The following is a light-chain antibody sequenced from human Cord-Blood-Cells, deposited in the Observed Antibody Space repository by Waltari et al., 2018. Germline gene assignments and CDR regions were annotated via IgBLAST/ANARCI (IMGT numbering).Light chain of an antibody. CDR2: EVS. Sequence: QSALTQPPAASGSPGQSVTISCTGTRSDVGGSNHVSWYQQHPGKAPKLMIYEVSKRPSGVPGRFSGSKSGNTASLTVSGLQAEEEADYYCSSYAGSNNLVFGGGTKLTVL. CDR3: SSYAGSNNLV. V-gene: IGLV2-8*01. J-gene: IGLJ2*01. CDR1: RSDVGGSNH.